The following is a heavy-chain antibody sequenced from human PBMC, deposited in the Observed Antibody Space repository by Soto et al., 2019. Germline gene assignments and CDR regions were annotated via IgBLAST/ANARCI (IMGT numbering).Heavy chain of an antibody. D-gene: IGHD3-22*01. CDR1: GFTFSSYG. CDR3: AREVDDSSGYYYGWYYGMDV. V-gene: IGHV3-33*01. CDR2: IWYDGSNK. J-gene: IGHJ6*02. Sequence: PGGSLRLPWAASGFTFSSYGMHWVRQAPGKGLEWVAVIWYDGSNKYYADSVKGRFTISRDNSKNTLYLQMNSLRAEDTAVYYCAREVDDSSGYYYGWYYGMDVWGQGTTVTVSS.